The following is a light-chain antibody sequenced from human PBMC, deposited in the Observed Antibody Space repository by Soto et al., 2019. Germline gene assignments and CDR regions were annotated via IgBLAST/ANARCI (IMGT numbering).Light chain of an antibody. V-gene: IGKV3-20*01. CDR3: QQYGRSPPGT. CDR1: QSVSSSY. Sequence: EIVLTQSPATLSLSPGERATLSCRASQSVSSSYFAWYQQKPGQAPRLLIYGASSRATGIPDRFSGSGSGTDFTLTISRLEPEDFAVYYCQQYGRSPPGTFGQGTKVEIK. J-gene: IGKJ1*01. CDR2: GAS.